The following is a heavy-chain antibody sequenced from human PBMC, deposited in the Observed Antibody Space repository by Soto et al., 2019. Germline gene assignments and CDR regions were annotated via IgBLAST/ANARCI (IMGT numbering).Heavy chain of an antibody. V-gene: IGHV4-4*02. Sequence: SETLSLTCAVSGGSISSSNWWSWVRQPPGKGLEWIGEIYHSGSTNYNPSLKSRVTISVDKSKNQFSLKLSSVTAADTAVYYCAMLWFGESDYYYGMDVWGQGTTVTVSS. D-gene: IGHD3-10*01. CDR3: AMLWFGESDYYYGMDV. CDR1: GGSISSSNW. CDR2: IYHSGST. J-gene: IGHJ6*02.